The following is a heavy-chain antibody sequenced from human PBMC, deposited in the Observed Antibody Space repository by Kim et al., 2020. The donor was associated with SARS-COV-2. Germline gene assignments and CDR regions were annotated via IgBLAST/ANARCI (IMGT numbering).Heavy chain of an antibody. CDR2: SN. J-gene: IGHJ4*02. D-gene: IGHD5-12*01. CDR3: ARLATTHFDY. Sequence: SNNDNPALKSRVHISVDTSKNQFSLKLSSVTAADTAVYYCARLATTHFDYWGQGTLVTVSS. V-gene: IGHV4-59*08.